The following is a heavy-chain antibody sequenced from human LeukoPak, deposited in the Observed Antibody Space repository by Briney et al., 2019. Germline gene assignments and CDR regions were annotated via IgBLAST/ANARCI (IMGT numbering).Heavy chain of an antibody. D-gene: IGHD3-22*01. J-gene: IGHJ4*02. CDR3: ARSYYYDSSGYYYGSDY. CDR2: IYTSGST. V-gene: IGHV4-61*02. Sequence: SQTLSLTCTVSGGSISSCSYYWSWIRQPAGKGLEWIGRIYTSGSTNYNPSLKSRVTISVDTSKNQFSLKLSSVTAADTAVYYCARSYYYDSSGYYYGSDYWGQGALVTVSS. CDR1: GGSISSCSYY.